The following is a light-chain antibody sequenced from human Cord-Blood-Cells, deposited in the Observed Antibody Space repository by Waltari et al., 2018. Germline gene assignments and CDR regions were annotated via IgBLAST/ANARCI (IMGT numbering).Light chain of an antibody. J-gene: IGKJ1*01. CDR3: QQYNSYSRT. CDR2: KAS. CDR1: QSISSW. Sequence: DIQMTQSPSTLSASVGDRVTLTCRASQSISSWLTWYQQKPGKAPKLLIYKASSLERGVPSRFSGSGSGKEFTLTISSLQPDDFATYYCQQYNSYSRTFGQGTKVEIK. V-gene: IGKV1-5*03.